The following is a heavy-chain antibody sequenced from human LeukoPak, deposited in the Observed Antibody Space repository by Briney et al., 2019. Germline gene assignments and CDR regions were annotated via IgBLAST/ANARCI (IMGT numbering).Heavy chain of an antibody. CDR1: GFTFSSYG. V-gene: IGHV3-33*01. CDR3: ARDYAGENWFDP. CDR2: IWYDGSNK. Sequence: RSLRLSCAASGFTFSSYGMYWVRQAPGKGLEWVAVIWYDGSNKYYADSVKGRFTISRDNSKNTLYLQMNSLRAEDTAVYYCARDYAGENWFDPWGQGTLVTVSS. J-gene: IGHJ5*02. D-gene: IGHD3-16*01.